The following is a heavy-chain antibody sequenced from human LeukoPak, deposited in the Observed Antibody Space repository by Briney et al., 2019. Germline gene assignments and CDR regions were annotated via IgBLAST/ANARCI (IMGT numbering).Heavy chain of an antibody. CDR1: GFTFSSYA. V-gene: IGHV3-23*01. CDR2: ISGSGYNS. CDR3: AKWMVRRDFWSGAFDI. J-gene: IGHJ3*02. D-gene: IGHD3-3*01. Sequence: GGSLRLSCAAPGFTFSSYAMTWVRQAPGKGLEWVSAISGSGYNSYYADSVKGRFTISRDNSKNTLFLQMNSLRGEDTAIYYCAKWMVRRDFWSGAFDIWGQGTMVT.